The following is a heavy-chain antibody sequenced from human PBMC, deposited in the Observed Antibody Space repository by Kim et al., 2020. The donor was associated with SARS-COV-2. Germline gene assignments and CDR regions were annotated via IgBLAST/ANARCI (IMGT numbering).Heavy chain of an antibody. Sequence: GGSLRLSCAASGFTFRNYAMSWGRQAPGKGLEWVAVISYNGGSAYSAYSVQGRFTISRANSKTTLYLQLHSLRAEDTAVYFCAVNWNFDYWRQGTLVTAS. CDR1: GFTFRNYA. CDR2: ISYNGGSA. V-gene: IGHV3-23*01. J-gene: IGHJ4*02. D-gene: IGHD1-20*01. CDR3: AVNWNFDY.